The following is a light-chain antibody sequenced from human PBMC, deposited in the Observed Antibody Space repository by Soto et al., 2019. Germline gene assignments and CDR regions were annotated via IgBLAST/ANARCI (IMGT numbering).Light chain of an antibody. CDR1: SSDVGGYNY. V-gene: IGLV2-11*01. CDR3: CSYAGTYTFFV. Sequence: QSVLTQPRSVSGSPGQSVTISCTGSSSDVGGYNYVSWYQQQPGKAPKLMIYDVAIRPSGVSNRFSGSKSGNTASLTISGLQAEDDADYYCCSYAGTYTFFVFGTGTKGTVL. J-gene: IGLJ1*01. CDR2: DVA.